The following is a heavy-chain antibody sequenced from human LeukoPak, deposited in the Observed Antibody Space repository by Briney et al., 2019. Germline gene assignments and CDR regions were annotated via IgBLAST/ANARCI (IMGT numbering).Heavy chain of an antibody. CDR1: GFPFSSYA. J-gene: IGHJ5*02. CDR3: AKDRIWFDP. Sequence: GGSLRLSCAASGFPFSSYAMSWVRQPPGKGLEWVSAIRGSGGSTYYAGSVKGRFTISRDNSKNTLYLQMNSLRAEDTAVYYCAKDRIWFDPWGQGTLVTVSS. V-gene: IGHV3-23*01. CDR2: IRGSGGST.